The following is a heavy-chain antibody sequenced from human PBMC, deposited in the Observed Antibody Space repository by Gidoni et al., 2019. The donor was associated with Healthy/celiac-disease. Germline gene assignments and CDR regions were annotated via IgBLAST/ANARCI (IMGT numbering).Heavy chain of an antibody. CDR3: AKDFPTHIVVVTASFDAFDI. D-gene: IGHD2-21*02. J-gene: IGHJ3*02. CDR1: GFTFSSSA. CDR2: NSGSCGST. V-gene: IGHV3-23*01. Sequence: EVQLLESGGGLVQPGGSLRLSCAASGFTFSSSAMSWVRQAPGKGLGWVLANSGSCGSTDYADAVKGRFTISRDNSKNTLYLQMNSLRAEDTAVYYCAKDFPTHIVVVTASFDAFDIWGQGTMVTVSS.